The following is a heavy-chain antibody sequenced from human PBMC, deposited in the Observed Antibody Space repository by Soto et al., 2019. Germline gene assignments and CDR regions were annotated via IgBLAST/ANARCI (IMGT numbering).Heavy chain of an antibody. CDR3: ATGTQLLWFGESKYSYYGMDV. CDR2: FDLEDGET. J-gene: IGHJ6*02. Sequence: QVQLVQSGAEVKKPGASVKVSCKVSGYTLTELSMHWVRQAPGKGLEWMGGFDLEDGETIYAQKFQGRVTMTEDTSTDTAYMELSSLRSEDTAVYYCATGTQLLWFGESKYSYYGMDVWGQGTTVTVSS. D-gene: IGHD3-10*01. V-gene: IGHV1-24*01. CDR1: GYTLTELS.